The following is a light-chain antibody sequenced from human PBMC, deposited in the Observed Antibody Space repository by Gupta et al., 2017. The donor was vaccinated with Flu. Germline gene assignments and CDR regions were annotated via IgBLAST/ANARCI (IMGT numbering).Light chain of an antibody. CDR1: HDISNY. CDR2: DAS. Sequence: IQLTQSPSSLSASVGDRVTITCQASHDISNYLNWYQQKPGKAPKLLIYDASNLETGVPSRFSGSGSGTDFTFTINSLQPEDIATYYCQQDDNLPFTFGHGTKVDIK. J-gene: IGKJ3*01. CDR3: QQDDNLPFT. V-gene: IGKV1-33*01.